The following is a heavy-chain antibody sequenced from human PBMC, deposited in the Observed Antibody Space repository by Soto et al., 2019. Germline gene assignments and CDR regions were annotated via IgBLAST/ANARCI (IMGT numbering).Heavy chain of an antibody. J-gene: IGHJ5*02. D-gene: IGHD1-1*01. CDR3: VRDGTKTLRDWFDP. CDR1: GASISGFY. CDR2: IYATVTT. Sequence: AETLSLTCTVSGASISGFYWSWIRKSAGKGLEWIGRIYATVTTDYNPSLKSRVMMSVDTSKKQFSLKLRSVTAADTAVYYCVRDGTKTLRDWFDPWGQGISVTVSS. V-gene: IGHV4-4*07.